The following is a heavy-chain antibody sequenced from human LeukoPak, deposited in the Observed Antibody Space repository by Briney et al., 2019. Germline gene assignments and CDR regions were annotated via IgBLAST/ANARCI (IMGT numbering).Heavy chain of an antibody. V-gene: IGHV3-7*03. Sequence: SGGSLRLSCAASGFTFSSYSMNWVRQAPGKGLEWVANINQDGSERYYVDSVKGRFSISRDNAKNSLFLQMDSLRAEDTAVYYCGRAMTDWGQGILVTVSS. CDR3: GRAMTD. J-gene: IGHJ4*02. CDR1: GFTFSSYS. D-gene: IGHD2-21*02. CDR2: INQDGSER.